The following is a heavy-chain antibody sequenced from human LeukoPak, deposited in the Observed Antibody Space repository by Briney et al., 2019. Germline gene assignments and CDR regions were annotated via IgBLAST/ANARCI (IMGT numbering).Heavy chain of an antibody. V-gene: IGHV4-61*01. CDR3: ARAPRGVYDSNCYFTTPPDY. CDR1: GGSVSSGSYY. Sequence: SETLSLTCTVSGGSVSSGSYYWSWIRQPPGKGLEWIGYIYYSGSTNYNPSLKSRVTISVDTSKNQFSLKLSSVTAADTAVYYCARAPRGVYDSNCYFTTPPDYLGQGNLVTGSS. CDR2: IYYSGST. D-gene: IGHD3-22*01. J-gene: IGHJ4*02.